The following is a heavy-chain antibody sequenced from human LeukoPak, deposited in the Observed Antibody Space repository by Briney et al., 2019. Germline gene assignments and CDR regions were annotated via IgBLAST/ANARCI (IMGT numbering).Heavy chain of an antibody. CDR1: GFTFSSYG. J-gene: IGHJ4*02. CDR2: ISYDGSNK. Sequence: GGSLRLSCAASGFTFSSYGMHWVRQAPGKGLEWVAVISYDGSNKYYADSVKGRFTISRDNSKNTLHLQMNSLRAEDTAVYYCARADYYDSSGQGDFDYWGQGTLVTVSS. D-gene: IGHD3-22*01. V-gene: IGHV3-30*03. CDR3: ARADYYDSSGQGDFDY.